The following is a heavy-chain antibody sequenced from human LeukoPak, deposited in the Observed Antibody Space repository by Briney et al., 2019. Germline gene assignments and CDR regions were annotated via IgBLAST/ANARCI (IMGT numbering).Heavy chain of an antibody. CDR3: ARINSRWLGYYYYYMDV. Sequence: SETLSLTCAVYGGSFSGYHWSWIRQPPGKGLEWIGEINHSGSTNYNPSLKSRVTISVDTSKNQFSLKLSSVTAADTAVYYCARINSRWLGYYYYYMDVWGKGTTVTVSS. CDR1: GGSFSGYH. CDR2: INHSGST. V-gene: IGHV4-34*01. D-gene: IGHD6-19*01. J-gene: IGHJ6*03.